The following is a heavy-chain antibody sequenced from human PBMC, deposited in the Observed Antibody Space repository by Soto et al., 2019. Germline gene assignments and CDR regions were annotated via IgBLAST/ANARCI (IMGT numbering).Heavy chain of an antibody. CDR2: INPNSGGT. D-gene: IGHD6-19*01. Sequence: ASVKVSCKASGYTFTGYYMHWVRQAPGQGLEWMGWINPNSGGTNYAQKFQGWVTMTRDTSISTAYMELSRLRSDDTAVYYCAREGGLAHSDYYMDVWGKGTTVTVSS. CDR1: GYTFTGYY. J-gene: IGHJ6*03. CDR3: AREGGLAHSDYYMDV. V-gene: IGHV1-2*04.